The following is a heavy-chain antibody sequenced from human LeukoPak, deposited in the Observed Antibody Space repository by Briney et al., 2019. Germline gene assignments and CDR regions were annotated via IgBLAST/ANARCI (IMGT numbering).Heavy chain of an antibody. Sequence: SETLSLTCTVSGGSISSYYWSWIRRPAGKGLEWLGRIYTSGSTNYNPSLKSRVTMSVDTSKNQFSLKLSSVTAADTAVYYCARASGSYGYYWFDPWGQGTLVTVSS. CDR3: ARASGSYGYYWFDP. CDR1: GGSISSYY. CDR2: IYTSGST. D-gene: IGHD1-26*01. V-gene: IGHV4-4*07. J-gene: IGHJ5*02.